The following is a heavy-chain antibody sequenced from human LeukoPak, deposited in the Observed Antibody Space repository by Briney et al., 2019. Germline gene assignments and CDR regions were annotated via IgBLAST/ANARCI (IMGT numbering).Heavy chain of an antibody. CDR3: AAELDGYKTFDQ. D-gene: IGHD5-24*01. CDR2: INHSGRA. CDR1: GGSFRGYS. Sequence: PSETLSLTCGVHGGSFRGYSWNWIRQPPGKGLEWIGEINHSGRAKYNPSLKSRVTISVETSNNAFSLKVSSVTAADTAVYYCAAELDGYKTFDQWGQGTLVTVSS. V-gene: IGHV4-34*01. J-gene: IGHJ4*02.